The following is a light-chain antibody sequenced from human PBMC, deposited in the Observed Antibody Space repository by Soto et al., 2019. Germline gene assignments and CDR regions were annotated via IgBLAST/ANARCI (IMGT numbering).Light chain of an antibody. Sequence: DIQMTQSPSTLSASVGDRVTITCRASQSIDTALAWYQQKPGKAPNLLIYKASTLKSGVPSRFSGSGSGTEFTLTISSLQPDDFATYYCQHYNSYSEAFGQGTKVELK. CDR2: KAS. CDR3: QHYNSYSEA. CDR1: QSIDTA. V-gene: IGKV1-5*03. J-gene: IGKJ1*01.